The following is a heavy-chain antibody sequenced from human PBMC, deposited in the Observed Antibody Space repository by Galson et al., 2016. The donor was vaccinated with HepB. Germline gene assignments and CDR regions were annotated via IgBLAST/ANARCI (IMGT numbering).Heavy chain of an antibody. J-gene: IGHJ4*02. D-gene: IGHD6-13*01. CDR3: SPLPPGQQPHYFDY. CDR1: GFTFSHAW. CDR2: VKSSLAGGTT. V-gene: IGHV3-15*01. Sequence: SLRLSCAASGFTFSHAWMSWVRQAPGKGLEWVGRVKSSLAGGTTDYAAPVKDRFTISRDDSKNTLYLQMNRLRIEDTAVYYCSPLPPGQQPHYFDYWGQGTLVTVSS.